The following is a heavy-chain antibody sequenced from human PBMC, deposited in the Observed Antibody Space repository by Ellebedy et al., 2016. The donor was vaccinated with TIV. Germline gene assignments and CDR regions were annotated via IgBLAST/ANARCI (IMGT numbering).Heavy chain of an antibody. CDR2: ITPDNST. D-gene: IGHD6-6*01. V-gene: IGHV1-46*01. CDR3: ARGHDSSYLDY. J-gene: IGHJ4*02. CDR1: GDSLSSYY. Sequence: AASVKVSCKASGDSLSSYYMHWVRQAPGQGLEWMGIITPDNSTTYAQKVQGRVTMTRGTSTSTVYLDLSSLRSDDTAVYYCARGHDSSYLDYWGQGTLVTVSS.